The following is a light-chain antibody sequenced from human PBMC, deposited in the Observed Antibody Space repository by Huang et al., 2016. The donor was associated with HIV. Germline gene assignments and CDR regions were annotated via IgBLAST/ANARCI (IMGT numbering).Light chain of an antibody. CDR1: QDLNDY. V-gene: IGKV1-33*01. CDR3: QEYDNGPRYT. J-gene: IGKJ2*01. CDR2: DAI. Sequence: DVQLTQSPSSLAASIGDRVTITCQASQDLNDYLNWYHQKPGKAPKLLLHDAISLGVGVPSRFSCSGSGKEFTLTISSLQPEDFGTYFCQEYDNGPRYTFGQGTKLEIK.